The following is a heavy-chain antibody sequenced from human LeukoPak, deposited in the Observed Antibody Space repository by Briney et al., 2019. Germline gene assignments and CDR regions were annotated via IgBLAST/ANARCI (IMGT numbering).Heavy chain of an antibody. J-gene: IGHJ3*02. CDR1: GGSISSSSYY. CDR3: ARRGGSYFDAFDI. Sequence: SETLSLTCTVSGGSISSSSYYWGWIRQPPGKGLEWIGSIYYSGSTYYNPSLKSRVTISVDTSKNQFSPKPSSVTAADTAVYYCARRGGSYFDAFDIWGQGTMVTVSS. V-gene: IGHV4-39*07. D-gene: IGHD1-26*01. CDR2: IYYSGST.